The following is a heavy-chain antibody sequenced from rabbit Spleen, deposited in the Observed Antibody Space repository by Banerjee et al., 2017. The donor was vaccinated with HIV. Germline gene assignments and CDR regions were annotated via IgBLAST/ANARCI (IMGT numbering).Heavy chain of an antibody. J-gene: IGHJ4*01. Sequence: QEQLVESGGGLVKPEGSLKLSCTASGFSFSNKAVMCWVRQAPGKGLEWIGYIDPIFGTTYYASWVNGRFSISRENTRNTVSLQLNSLTAADTATYFCARDPAYASGGGASIPYLWGQGTLVTVS. CDR3: ARDPAYASGGGASIPYL. CDR1: GFSFSNKA. CDR2: IDPIFGTT. D-gene: IGHD1-1*01. V-gene: IGHV1S47*01.